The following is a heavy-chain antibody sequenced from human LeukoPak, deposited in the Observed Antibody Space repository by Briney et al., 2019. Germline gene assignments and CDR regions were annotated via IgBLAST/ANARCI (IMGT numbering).Heavy chain of an antibody. V-gene: IGHV3-21*01. J-gene: IGHJ4*02. CDR3: ARELGGYCSSTSCYGDY. D-gene: IGHD2-2*01. CDR2: ISSSSSYI. CDR1: GFTFSSYA. Sequence: GGSLRLSCAASGFTFSSYAMSWVRQAPGKGLEWVSSISSSSSYIYYADSVKGRFTISRDNAKNLLYLQMNSLRAEDTAVYYCARELGGYCSSTSCYGDYWGQGTLVTVSS.